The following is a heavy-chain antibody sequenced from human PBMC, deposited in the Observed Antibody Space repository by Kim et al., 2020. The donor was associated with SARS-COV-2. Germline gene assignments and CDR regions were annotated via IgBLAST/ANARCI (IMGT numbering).Heavy chain of an antibody. CDR2: TSYDGNNK. CDR3: AKDFFDSSGYSGYYYYYGMDV. Sequence: LSLTCAASGFTFINFAMHWVRRAPGMGPEWVAVTSYDGNNKYYAESVKGRFTISRDSSKSTLYLQMNSLRAEDTAVYYCAKDFFDSSGYSGYYYYYGMDVWGQGTTVTVSS. V-gene: IGHV3-30*18. D-gene: IGHD3-22*01. CDR1: GFTFINFA. J-gene: IGHJ6*02.